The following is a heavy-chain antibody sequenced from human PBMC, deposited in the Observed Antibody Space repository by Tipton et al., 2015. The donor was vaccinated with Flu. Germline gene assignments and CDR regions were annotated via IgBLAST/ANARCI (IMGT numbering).Heavy chain of an antibody. CDR2: ISRSGTT. V-gene: IGHV4-38-2*01. D-gene: IGHD4-11*01. CDR3: ARRDYSNYVSEPQNWFDS. CDR1: GDSISSDYY. J-gene: IGHJ5*01. Sequence: LRLSCAVSGDSISSDYYWGWIRQFPGKGLEWIGSISRSGTTNYNPTLKSRVTISIDTSKNQFSLKMKSVTAADMAVYYCARRDYSNYVSEPQNWFDSWGQGTLVTVSS.